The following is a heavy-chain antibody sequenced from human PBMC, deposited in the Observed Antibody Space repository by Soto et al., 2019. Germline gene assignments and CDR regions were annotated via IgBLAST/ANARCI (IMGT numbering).Heavy chain of an antibody. CDR3: ARDPITGTHGQINWFDP. CDR2: IWYDGSNK. J-gene: IGHJ5*02. CDR1: GFTFSSYG. D-gene: IGHD3-10*01. V-gene: IGHV3-33*01. Sequence: GSLRLSCAASGFTFSSYGMHWVRQAPGKGLEWVAVIWYDGSNKYYADSVKGRFTISRDNSKNTLYLQMNSLRAEDTAVYYCARDPITGTHGQINWFDPWGQGTLVTVSS.